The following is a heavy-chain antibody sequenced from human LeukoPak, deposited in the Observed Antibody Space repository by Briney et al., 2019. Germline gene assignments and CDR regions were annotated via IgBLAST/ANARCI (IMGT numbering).Heavy chain of an antibody. Sequence: SETLSLTCAVYGGSFSGYYWSWIRQPPGKGLEWIGYIYYSGSTNYNPSLKSRVTISVDTSKNQFSLKLSSVTAADTAVYYCARDHYYDSSGYYYDYAFDIWGQGTMVTVSS. J-gene: IGHJ3*02. D-gene: IGHD3-22*01. CDR2: IYYSGST. CDR1: GGSFSGYY. V-gene: IGHV4-59*01. CDR3: ARDHYYDSSGYYYDYAFDI.